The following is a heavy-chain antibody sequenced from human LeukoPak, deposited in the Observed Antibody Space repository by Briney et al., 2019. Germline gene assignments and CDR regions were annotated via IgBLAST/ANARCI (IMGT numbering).Heavy chain of an antibody. CDR1: GFTFSNAW. Sequence: PGGSLRLSCAASGFTFSNAWMSWVRQAPGKGLEWAGRIKSKTDGGTTDYAAPVKGRFTISRDDSKNTLYLQMNSLKTEDTAVYYCTTDPYYYDSSGYYHPYYYYGMDVWGQGTTVTVSS. D-gene: IGHD3-22*01. CDR3: TTDPYYYDSSGYYHPYYYYGMDV. CDR2: IKSKTDGGTT. V-gene: IGHV3-15*01. J-gene: IGHJ6*02.